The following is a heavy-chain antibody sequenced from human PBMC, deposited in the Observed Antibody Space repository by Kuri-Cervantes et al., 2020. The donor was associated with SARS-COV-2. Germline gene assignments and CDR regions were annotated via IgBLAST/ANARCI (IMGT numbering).Heavy chain of an antibody. V-gene: IGHV1-2*02. Sequence: ASVKVSCKASGYTFTSYDINWVRQATGQGLEWMGWINPNSGGTNYAQKFQGRVTMTRDTSISTAYMELSRLRSDDTAVYYCARDAYGGRRDAFDIWGQGTMVTVSS. J-gene: IGHJ3*02. D-gene: IGHD3-16*01. CDR3: ARDAYGGRRDAFDI. CDR1: GYTFTSYD. CDR2: INPNSGGT.